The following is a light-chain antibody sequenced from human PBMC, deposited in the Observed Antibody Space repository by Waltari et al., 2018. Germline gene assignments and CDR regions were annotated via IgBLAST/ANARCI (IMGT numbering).Light chain of an antibody. CDR3: QHYVRLPVT. CDR1: QSVRGT. CDR2: AAS. J-gene: IGKJ1*01. V-gene: IGKV3-20*01. Sequence: VLTQSPGTLSLSPGERATLSCRASQSVRGTLAWYQQKPGQPPRLLIYAASIRATGIPDRFSGSGSGTDFTLTISRLEPEDFAVYYCQHYVRLPVTFGQGTKVEIK.